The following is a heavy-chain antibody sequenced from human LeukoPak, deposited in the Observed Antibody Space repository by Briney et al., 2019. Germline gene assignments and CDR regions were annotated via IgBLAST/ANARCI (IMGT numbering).Heavy chain of an antibody. CDR1: GFTLSSYG. V-gene: IGHV3-30*18. D-gene: IGHD4-17*01. J-gene: IGHJ4*02. Sequence: GGSLRLSCAASGFTLSSYGMHWVRQAPGKGLEWVAVISYDGRDQYYTDSVRGRFTISRDNSKNTLYLQLNSLRVEDTAVYYCAKNVVPTTVTPDNWGQGTLVTVSS. CDR3: AKNVVPTTVTPDN. CDR2: ISYDGRDQ.